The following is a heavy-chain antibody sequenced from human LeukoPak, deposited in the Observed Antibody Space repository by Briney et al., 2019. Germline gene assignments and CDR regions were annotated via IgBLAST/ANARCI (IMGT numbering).Heavy chain of an antibody. D-gene: IGHD2-2*02. V-gene: IGHV4-39*02. CDR2: IYYSGST. Sequence: SETLPLTCTVSVGSISSRSYYWGWVRQPPGKGLECLGWIYYSGSTYYNPSLQSRVTISVDTSKSHFSLKLNSVTAAGTAVYFCARVRLNTENYWYFDLWGRGTLGTVSS. J-gene: IGHJ2*01. CDR3: ARVRLNTENYWYFDL. CDR1: VGSISSRSYY.